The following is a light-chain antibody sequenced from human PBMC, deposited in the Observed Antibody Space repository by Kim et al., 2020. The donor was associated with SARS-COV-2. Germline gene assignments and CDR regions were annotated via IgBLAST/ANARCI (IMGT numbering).Light chain of an antibody. V-gene: IGLV2-14*03. CDR2: DVS. CDR3: SSYTGSGTLV. J-gene: IGLJ2*01. CDR1: SSDVGGYNY. Sequence: GQSIPMSCTGTSSDVGGYNYVSWYQQYPGQVPKLLIYDVSNRPAGVSNRFSGTKSGNTASLTISGLQAEDEADYYCSSYTGSGTLVFGGGTKLTVL.